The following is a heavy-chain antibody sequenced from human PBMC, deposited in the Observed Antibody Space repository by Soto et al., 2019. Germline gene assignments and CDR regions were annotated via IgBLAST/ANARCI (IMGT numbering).Heavy chain of an antibody. CDR3: AKEWSYYYGMDV. Sequence: GGSLRLSCAASGFTFSSYWMSWVRQAPGKGLEWVSAISGSGGSTYYADSVKGRFTISRDNSKNTLYLQMNSLRAEDTAAYYCAKEWSYYYGMDVWGQGTTVTVSS. CDR1: GFTFSSYW. J-gene: IGHJ6*02. CDR2: ISGSGGST. D-gene: IGHD2-8*01. V-gene: IGHV3-23*01.